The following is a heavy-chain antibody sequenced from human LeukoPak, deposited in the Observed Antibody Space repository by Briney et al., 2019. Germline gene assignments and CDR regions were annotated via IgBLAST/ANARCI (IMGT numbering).Heavy chain of an antibody. CDR3: ARDTDCSSTSCYYYFDY. Sequence: ASVNVSCKVSGYTLTELSMHWVRQAPGKGREWMGGFDPEDGETIYAQKFQGRVTMTEDTSTDTAYMELSSLRSDDTAVYYCARDTDCSSTSCYYYFDYWGQGTLVTVSS. CDR1: GYTLTELS. CDR2: FDPEDGET. D-gene: IGHD2-2*01. V-gene: IGHV1-24*01. J-gene: IGHJ4*02.